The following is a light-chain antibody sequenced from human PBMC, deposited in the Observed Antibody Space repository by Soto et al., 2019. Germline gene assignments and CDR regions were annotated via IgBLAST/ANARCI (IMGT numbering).Light chain of an antibody. CDR1: QSVSSTY. CDR3: QQYNSWPLA. CDR2: GAS. Sequence: EIVLTQSPGTLSLSPGERATLSCRASQSVSSTYLVWYQQKLGQAPRLLIYGASTRATGIPARFVGSGSGTEFTLTISSLQSEDFATYYCQQYNSWPLAFGGGTKVDIK. V-gene: IGKV3-15*01. J-gene: IGKJ4*01.